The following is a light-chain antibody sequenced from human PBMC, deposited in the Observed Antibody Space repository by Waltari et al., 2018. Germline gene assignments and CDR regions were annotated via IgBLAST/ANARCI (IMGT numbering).Light chain of an antibody. CDR3: QTGGHGTWV. CDR2: VNSDGSH. J-gene: IGLJ3*02. Sequence: QLVLTQSPSASASLGASVKLTCTLSSGHSSNVIAWLQQQPEKGPRYLMRVNSDGSHSTGDEIPDRFSCPSSGAGRYLTISGLQSEDEADYYCQTGGHGTWVFGGGTKLTVL. V-gene: IGLV4-69*01. CDR1: SGHSSNV.